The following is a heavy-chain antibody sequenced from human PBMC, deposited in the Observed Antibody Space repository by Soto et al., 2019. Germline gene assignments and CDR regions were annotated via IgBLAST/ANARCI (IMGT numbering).Heavy chain of an antibody. CDR2: VNPLAGET. D-gene: IGHD5-12*01. V-gene: IGHV1-2*02. CDR1: GYTLGAIY. CDR3: ARDKEYVGYDY. Sequence: QVQLVQSGAEVKKPGASVKVSCKASGYTLGAIYMYWLRQAPGQGLEWMGYVNPLAGETLFALKFQGRVTITRDTSVSTVYMELTGLKSDDTAVYFCARDKEYVGYDYWGQGTLVTVPS. J-gene: IGHJ4*02.